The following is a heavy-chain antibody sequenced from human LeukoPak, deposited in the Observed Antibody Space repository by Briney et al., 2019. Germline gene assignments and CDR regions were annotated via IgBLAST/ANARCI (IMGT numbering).Heavy chain of an antibody. D-gene: IGHD6-13*01. CDR3: ARGQKSSPYSSSWTGHYYYYGMDV. J-gene: IGHJ6*02. V-gene: IGHV4-34*01. Sequence: PSETLSLTCVVYGGSFSGYYWSWIRQPPGKGLEWIGEINHSGSTNYNPSLKSRVTISVDTSKNQFSLKLSSVTAADTAVYYCARGQKSSPYSSSWTGHYYYYGMDVWGQGTTVTVSS. CDR1: GGSFSGYY. CDR2: INHSGST.